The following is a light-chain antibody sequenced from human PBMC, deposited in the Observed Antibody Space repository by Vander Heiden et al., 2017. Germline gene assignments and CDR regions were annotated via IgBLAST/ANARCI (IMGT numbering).Light chain of an antibody. V-gene: IGLV1-40*01. CDR1: SSNIGAGYD. J-gene: IGLJ2*01. Sequence: QSVLTQPPSLSGAPGQRVTISCTGSSSNIGAGYDVHWYQQLPGTAPKLLIYGNSNRPSGVPDRFSGSKSGTSASLAITGLQAEDEADYYCQSYDSSLSGWDVVFGGGTKLTVL. CDR3: QSYDSSLSGWDVV. CDR2: GNS.